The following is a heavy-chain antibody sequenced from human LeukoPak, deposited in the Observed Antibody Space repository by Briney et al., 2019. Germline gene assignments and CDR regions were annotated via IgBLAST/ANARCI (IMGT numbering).Heavy chain of an antibody. CDR1: GGTFSSYA. V-gene: IGHV1-69*13. Sequence: ASVKVSCKASGGTFSSYAISWVRQAPGQGLEWMGGIIPIFGTANYAQKFQGRVTITADESTSTAYMELSSLRSEDTAVYYCARSYDSSGYLDYWGQGTLVTVSP. CDR2: IIPIFGTA. J-gene: IGHJ4*02. D-gene: IGHD3-22*01. CDR3: ARSYDSSGYLDY.